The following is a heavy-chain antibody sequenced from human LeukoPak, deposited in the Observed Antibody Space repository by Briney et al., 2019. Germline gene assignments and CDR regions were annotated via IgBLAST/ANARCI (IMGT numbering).Heavy chain of an antibody. CDR3: ARDRQAAGTWWFDP. CDR1: GGSISSSY. Sequence: SETLSLTCTVSGGSISSSYWTWIRQPPGKGLEWIGYIYHSGSTNYNPSLTSRVTISVDTSKNQFSLKLSSVTAADTAVYYCARDRQAAGTWWFDPWGQGTLVTVSS. J-gene: IGHJ5*02. CDR2: IYHSGST. D-gene: IGHD6-13*01. V-gene: IGHV4-59*01.